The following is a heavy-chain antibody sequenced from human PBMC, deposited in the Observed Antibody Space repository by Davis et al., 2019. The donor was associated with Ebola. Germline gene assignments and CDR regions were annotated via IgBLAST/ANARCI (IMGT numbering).Heavy chain of an antibody. J-gene: IGHJ6*02. CDR1: KFTLSSYW. Sequence: GESLKISCAASKFTLSSYWMSWVRQAPGKGLEWVATIENDGSKKYYMDSVKGRFTISRDNSKNTLYLQMNSLRAEDTAVYYCAKAVTTWYGMDVWGQGTTVTVSS. CDR3: AKAVTTWYGMDV. CDR2: IENDGSKK. D-gene: IGHD4-17*01. V-gene: IGHV3-7*01.